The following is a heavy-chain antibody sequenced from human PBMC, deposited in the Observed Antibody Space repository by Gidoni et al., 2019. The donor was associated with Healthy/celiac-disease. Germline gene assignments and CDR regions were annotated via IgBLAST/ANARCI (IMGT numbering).Heavy chain of an antibody. CDR2: INPSGGST. CDR3: ARVGRGSYIGDYYYGMDV. D-gene: IGHD1-26*01. J-gene: IGHJ6*02. CDR1: GYTFTSYY. V-gene: IGHV1-46*01. Sequence: QVQLVQSGAEVKKPGASVKVSCKASGYTFTSYYMHWVRQAPGQGLEWMGIINPSGGSTSYAQKFQGRVTMTRDTSTSTVYMELSSLRSEDTAVYYCARVGRGSYIGDYYYGMDVWGQGTTVTVSS.